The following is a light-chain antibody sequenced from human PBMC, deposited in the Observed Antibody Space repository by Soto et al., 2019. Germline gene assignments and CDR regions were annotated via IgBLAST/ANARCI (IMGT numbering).Light chain of an antibody. CDR3: PSYTPTSPLEF. CDR1: SSDIGGYNY. V-gene: IGLV2-14*03. CDR2: DVT. Sequence: QSALTQPASVSGSPGQSITISCTGTSSDIGGYNYVSWYQQHPGKAPKLIIFDVTYRPSGVSNRFSGSKSGNTASLTISGLRAEEEADYYSPSYTPTSPLEFFGGGPNLPVL. J-gene: IGLJ2*01.